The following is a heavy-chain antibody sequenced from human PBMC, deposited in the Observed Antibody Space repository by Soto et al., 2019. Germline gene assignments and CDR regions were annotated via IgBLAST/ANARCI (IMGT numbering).Heavy chain of an antibody. Sequence: GGSLRLSCAASGFMFSAYTMSWVRQAPGKGREWLSSITSNSDHIDYADSVRGRFTVSRDNARKSLYLQMDSLGAEDTGVYYCATPYYYNHWGPGTLVTVSS. CDR2: ITSNSDHI. CDR3: ATPYYYNH. J-gene: IGHJ4*02. CDR1: GFMFSAYT. V-gene: IGHV3-21*01.